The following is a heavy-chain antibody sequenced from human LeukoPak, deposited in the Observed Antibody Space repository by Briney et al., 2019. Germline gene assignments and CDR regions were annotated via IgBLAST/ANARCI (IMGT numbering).Heavy chain of an antibody. CDR2: IYYSGST. V-gene: IGHV4-31*03. CDR3: ARNPDDFWSGYSGIDYYGMDV. Sequence: ASQTLSLTCTVSGGSISSGGYYWSWIRQHPGKGLEWIGYIYYSGSTYYNPSLKSRVTISVDTSKNQFSLKLSSVTAADTAVYDCARNPDDFWSGYSGIDYYGMDVWGQGTTVTVSS. CDR1: GGSISSGGYY. J-gene: IGHJ6*02. D-gene: IGHD3-3*01.